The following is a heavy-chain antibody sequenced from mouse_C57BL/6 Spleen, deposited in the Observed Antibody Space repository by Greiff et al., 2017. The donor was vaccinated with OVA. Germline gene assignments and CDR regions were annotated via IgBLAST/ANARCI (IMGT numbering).Heavy chain of an antibody. Sequence: EVKLMESGPELVKPGASVKISCKASGYSFTGYYMNWVKQSPEKSLEWIGEINPSTGGTTYNQKFKAKATLTVDKSSSTAYMQLKSLTSEDSAVYYCARRNWAAMDYWGQGTSVTVSS. J-gene: IGHJ4*01. V-gene: IGHV1-42*01. CDR3: ARRNWAAMDY. D-gene: IGHD4-1*01. CDR2: INPSTGGT. CDR1: GYSFTGYY.